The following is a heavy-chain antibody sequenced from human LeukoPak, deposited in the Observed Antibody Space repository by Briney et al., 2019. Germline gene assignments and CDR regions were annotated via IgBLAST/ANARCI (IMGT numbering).Heavy chain of an antibody. CDR1: GFTFSRYS. CDR3: AKDVCNGAGCHFFDY. Sequence: PGGSLRLSCAASGFTFSRYSMSWVRQAPGKGLEWVSGVSDGAGRTSYADSVTGRFTISRDNARRILYLQMNSLRAEDTAVYYCAKDVCNGAGCHFFDYWGQGTVVTVSS. CDR2: VSDGAGRT. V-gene: IGHV3-23*01. D-gene: IGHD2-15*01. J-gene: IGHJ4*02.